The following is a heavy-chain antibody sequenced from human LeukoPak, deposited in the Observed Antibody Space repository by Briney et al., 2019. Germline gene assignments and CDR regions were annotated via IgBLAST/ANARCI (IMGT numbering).Heavy chain of an antibody. J-gene: IGHJ5*02. CDR3: ARDRQSYYDSSGYPNWFDR. CDR1: GYTFTSYG. V-gene: IGHV1-46*01. D-gene: IGHD3-22*01. Sequence: ASVKVSCKASGYTFTSYGISWVRQAPGQGLEGMGIINPSGGSTSYAQKFQGRVTMTRDMSTSTVYMELSSLRSEDTAVYYCARDRQSYYDSSGYPNWFDRWGQGTLVTVSS. CDR2: INPSGGST.